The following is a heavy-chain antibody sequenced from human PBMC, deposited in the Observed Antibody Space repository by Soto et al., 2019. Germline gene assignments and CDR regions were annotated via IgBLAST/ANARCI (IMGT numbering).Heavy chain of an antibody. CDR2: FYYSGST. J-gene: IGHJ6*02. CDR1: GGPISTGTYS. V-gene: IGHV4-39*01. CDR3: ARLGGYCTTSCYGYYAMDV. D-gene: IGHD2-8*01. Sequence: SDTLSLTFTLPGGPISTGTYSWGWIRQPPGKEPEWIGTFYYSGSTYYNPSLKSRVTISGDTSKNQFSLKVSSVTAADTAVYYCARLGGYCTTSCYGYYAMDVWGQGTTVTVSS.